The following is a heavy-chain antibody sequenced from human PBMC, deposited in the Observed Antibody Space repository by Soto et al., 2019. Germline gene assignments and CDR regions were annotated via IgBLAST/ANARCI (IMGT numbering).Heavy chain of an antibody. J-gene: IGHJ4*02. D-gene: IGHD3-10*01. V-gene: IGHV3-23*01. Sequence: GGSLRLSCAASGFTFSSYAMSWVRQAPGKGPEWVSAISGSGGSTYYADSVKGRFTISRDNSKNTLYLQMNSLRAEDTAVYYCAKKVATMVRGDPRRNDYWGQGTLVTVSS. CDR3: AKKVATMVRGDPRRNDY. CDR2: ISGSGGST. CDR1: GFTFSSYA.